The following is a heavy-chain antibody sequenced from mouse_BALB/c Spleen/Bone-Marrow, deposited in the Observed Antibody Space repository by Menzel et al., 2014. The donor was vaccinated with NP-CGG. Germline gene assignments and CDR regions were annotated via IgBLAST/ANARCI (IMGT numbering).Heavy chain of an antibody. J-gene: IGHJ1*01. CDR3: ARRYGSSYRYWYFDV. CDR1: GFDFXRFW. CDR2: INPDSSTI. D-gene: IGHD1-1*01. Sequence: EVKLVESGGGLVQPGGSLKVSCAASGFDFXRFWMSWVRQAPGKGLEWIGEINPDSSTINYTPSLKDKFIISRDSAKNTLYLQMSKVRSEGTALYYCARRYGSSYRYWYFDVWGAGTTVTVSS. V-gene: IGHV4-1*02.